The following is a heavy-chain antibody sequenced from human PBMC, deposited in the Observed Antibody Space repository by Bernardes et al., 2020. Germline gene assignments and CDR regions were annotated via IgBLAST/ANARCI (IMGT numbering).Heavy chain of an antibody. CDR1: GFTFSSYE. J-gene: IGHJ3*02. V-gene: IGHV3-48*03. CDR3: AREAVKPSIAVAPWDAFDI. D-gene: IGHD6-19*01. CDR2: ISSSGSTI. Sequence: GGSLRLSCAASGFTFSSYEMNWVRQAPGKGLEWVSYISSSGSTIYYADSVKGRFTISRDNAKNSLYLQMNSLRAEDTAVYYCAREAVKPSIAVAPWDAFDIWGQGTMVTVSS.